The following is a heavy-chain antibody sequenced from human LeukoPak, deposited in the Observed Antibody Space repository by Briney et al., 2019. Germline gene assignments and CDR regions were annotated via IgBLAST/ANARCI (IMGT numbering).Heavy chain of an antibody. CDR2: IYHSGST. D-gene: IGHD4-23*01. V-gene: IGHV4-38-2*02. Sequence: SETLSLTCTVSGYSISSGYYWGWIRQPPGKGLEWIGSIYHSGSTYYNPSLKSRVTISVDTSKNQFSLKLSSVTAADTAVYYCARFPFHSEARRWPDYYMDVWGKGTTVTVSS. CDR1: GYSISSGYY. J-gene: IGHJ6*03. CDR3: ARFPFHSEARRWPDYYMDV.